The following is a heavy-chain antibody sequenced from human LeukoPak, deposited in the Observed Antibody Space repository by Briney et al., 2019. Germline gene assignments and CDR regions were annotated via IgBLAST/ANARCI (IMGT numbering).Heavy chain of an antibody. CDR2: IWYDGTNK. CDR3: ARGQEYYYDSSAYSKFDY. J-gene: IGHJ4*02. D-gene: IGHD3-22*01. Sequence: TGGSLRLPCSASGFTFSSYGMHWVRQAPGKGLEWVAVIWYDGTNKYYADSVKGRFTISRDNSKNTLYLQMNSLRAEDTALYYCARGQEYYYDSSAYSKFDYWGQGTLVTVSS. V-gene: IGHV3-33*01. CDR1: GFTFSSYG.